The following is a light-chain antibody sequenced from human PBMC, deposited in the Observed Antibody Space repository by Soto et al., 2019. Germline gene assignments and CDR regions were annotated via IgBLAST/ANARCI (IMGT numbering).Light chain of an antibody. CDR1: SSDVGGYNY. CDR2: EVT. V-gene: IGLV2-8*01. J-gene: IGLJ3*02. Sequence: QSALTQPPSASGSPGLSITISCTGTSSDVGGYNYVSWYQQHPGKVPKLMIYEVTQRPSGVPDRFSGSKSGNTASLTVSGLQAEDEADYYCSSYAGRNNFVFGGGTKLTVL. CDR3: SSYAGRNNFV.